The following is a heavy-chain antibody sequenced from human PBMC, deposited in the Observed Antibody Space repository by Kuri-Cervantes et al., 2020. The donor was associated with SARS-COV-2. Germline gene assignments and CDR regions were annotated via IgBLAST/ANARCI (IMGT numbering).Heavy chain of an antibody. CDR1: GVAVRNTY. J-gene: IGHJ4*02. Sequence: GGSLRLSCAASGVAVRNTYMAWVCKAPGKGLECVSVIYSGGNTYYADSVKGRFTISRYSSKNTLYLQMDSLRAEDTAVYYCARAKSPNAALVPADYWGQGTLVTVSS. CDR2: IYSGGNT. CDR3: ARAKSPNAALVPADY. V-gene: IGHV3-53*01. D-gene: IGHD5-18*01.